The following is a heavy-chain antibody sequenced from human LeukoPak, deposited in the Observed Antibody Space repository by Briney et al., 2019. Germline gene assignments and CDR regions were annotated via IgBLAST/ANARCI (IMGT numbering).Heavy chain of an antibody. CDR1: GFTFSSYS. D-gene: IGHD4-17*01. CDR2: ISSSSSTI. CDR3: AREPTVTTSLGQYYYYYYMDV. J-gene: IGHJ6*03. Sequence: GGSLRLSCAASGFTFSSYSMNWVRQAPGKGLEWVSYISSSSSTIYYADSVKGRFTISRDNSKNTLYLQMNSLRAEDTVVYYCAREPTVTTSLGQYYYYYYMDVWGKGTTVTISS. V-gene: IGHV3-48*01.